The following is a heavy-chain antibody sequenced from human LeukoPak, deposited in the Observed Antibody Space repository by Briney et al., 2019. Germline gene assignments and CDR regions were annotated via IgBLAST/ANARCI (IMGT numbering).Heavy chain of an antibody. D-gene: IGHD3-22*01. J-gene: IGHJ4*02. V-gene: IGHV3-72*01. CDR1: GFTLSDYY. CDR3: ARAQSDSSGYYYVGDY. CDR2: TRKKAKGYTT. Sequence: GGSLRFSCAASGFTLSDYYMDWVRQAPGQGLEWVARTRKKAKGYTTEYAASVKGRFTISRDDSKNSVDLQMNSLITEDTAVYYCARAQSDSSGYYYVGDYWGQGTLVTVSS.